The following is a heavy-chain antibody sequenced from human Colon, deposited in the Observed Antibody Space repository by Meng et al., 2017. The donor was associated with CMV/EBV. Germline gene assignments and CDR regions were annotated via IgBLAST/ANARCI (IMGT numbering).Heavy chain of an antibody. CDR1: GYPFTIHY. V-gene: IGHV1-2*02. Sequence: CKTSGYPFTIHYIHWIRQAPGRGLEWMGWMNPNSGDTNYAQKFQDRVEMTRDTTVSTAYLDLTSLRSADTAVYYCATLSIYDSTISDFWGQEPWSPSPQ. CDR2: MNPNSGDT. J-gene: IGHJ4*01. D-gene: IGHD5/OR15-5a*01. CDR3: ATLSIYDSTISDF.